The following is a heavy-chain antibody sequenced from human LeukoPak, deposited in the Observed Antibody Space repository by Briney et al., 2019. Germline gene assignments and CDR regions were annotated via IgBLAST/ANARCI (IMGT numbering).Heavy chain of an antibody. Sequence: SETLSLTCTVSGGSISSYYWSWIRQPPGKGLEWIGSIYYSGSTNYNPSLKSRVTISVDTSKNQFSLKLSSVTAADTAVYYCARAGSYWRENYYYGMDVWGQGTTVTVSS. D-gene: IGHD1-26*01. J-gene: IGHJ6*02. CDR1: GGSISSYY. V-gene: IGHV4-59*01. CDR2: IYYSGST. CDR3: ARAGSYWRENYYYGMDV.